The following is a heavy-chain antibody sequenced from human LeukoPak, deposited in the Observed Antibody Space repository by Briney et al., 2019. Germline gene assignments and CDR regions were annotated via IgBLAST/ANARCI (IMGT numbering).Heavy chain of an antibody. Sequence: GGSLRLSCAASGFTFSSYSMNWVRQAPGKGLEWVSSISSSSSYIYYADSVKGRFTISRDNSKNTLYLQMNSLRAEDTAVYYCARDPQPEYYDFWSGYYPHYWGQGTLVTVSS. CDR2: ISSSSSYI. CDR1: GFTFSSYS. CDR3: ARDPQPEYYDFWSGYYPHY. D-gene: IGHD3-3*01. V-gene: IGHV3-21*01. J-gene: IGHJ4*02.